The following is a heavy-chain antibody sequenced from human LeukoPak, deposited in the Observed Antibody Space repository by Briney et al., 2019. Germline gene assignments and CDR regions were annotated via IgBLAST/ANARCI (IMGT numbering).Heavy chain of an antibody. CDR3: AKDTTPPKAGFDP. CDR1: GLTFSRYG. D-gene: IGHD1-14*01. Sequence: AGGSLRLSCAASGLTFSRYGMHWVRQAPGKGREGVAFIRYDGSNKYYADSVKGRFTISRDNSKYTLYLQMNSLRAEDTSIYFCAKDTTPPKAGFDPWGQGTLVTVSS. V-gene: IGHV3-30*02. CDR2: IRYDGSNK. J-gene: IGHJ5*02.